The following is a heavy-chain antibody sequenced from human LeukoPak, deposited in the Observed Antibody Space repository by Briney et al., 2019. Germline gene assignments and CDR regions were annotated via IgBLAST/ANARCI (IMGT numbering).Heavy chain of an antibody. V-gene: IGHV3-23*01. CDR3: ARISADYYDILTGYDY. CDR1: GFTFSSYA. J-gene: IGHJ4*02. CDR2: ISGSGGST. D-gene: IGHD3-9*01. Sequence: GGSLRLSCAASGFTFSSYAMSWVRQAPGKGLEWVSAISGSGGSTYHADSVKGRFTISRDNAKNSLYLQMNSLRAEDTALYYCARISADYYDILTGYDYWGQGTLVTVSS.